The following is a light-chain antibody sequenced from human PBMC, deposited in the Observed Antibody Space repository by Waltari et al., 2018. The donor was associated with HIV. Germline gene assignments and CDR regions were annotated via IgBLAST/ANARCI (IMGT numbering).Light chain of an antibody. Sequence: QSVLTQPPSASGTPGQRVIISCSGSSANIGYNYVFWYQHLPGTAPKLVIYNNDQRPSGVPGRFSGSKSGTSASLAISGIRSEDEGEYYCAAWDDSLSGSYVFGTGTKVTVL. V-gene: IGLV1-47*01. J-gene: IGLJ1*01. CDR2: NND. CDR3: AAWDDSLSGSYV. CDR1: SANIGYNY.